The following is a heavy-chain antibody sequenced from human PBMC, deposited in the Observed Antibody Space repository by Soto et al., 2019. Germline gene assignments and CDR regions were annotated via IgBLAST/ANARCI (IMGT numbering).Heavy chain of an antibody. V-gene: IGHV3-53*01. CDR2: IYSTGTT. CDR3: AINGGGSGSHYNGIGY. J-gene: IGHJ4*02. CDR1: GFTVGNYY. Sequence: EVQLVESGGGLIQPGGSLKLSCAASGFTVGNYYMNWVRQAPGKGLEWVSLIYSTGTTKYAASVKGRFNVSRDNAKNTLYLQMNRLRSEHTALYYCAINGGGSGSHYNGIGYCGQGTLVIVSS. D-gene: IGHD3-10*01.